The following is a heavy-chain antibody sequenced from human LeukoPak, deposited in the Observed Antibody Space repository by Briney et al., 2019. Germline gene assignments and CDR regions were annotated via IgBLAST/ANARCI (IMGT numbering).Heavy chain of an antibody. CDR2: IYPGDSDT. D-gene: IGHD3-9*01. CDR3: ARLGLESYGNAGYYYLDY. Sequence: GGSLQISCTGSGYSFTNYWIGWGRPMPGQGLEWIGTIYPGDSDTRYRPSFQGQVTISADKSISTAYLQWSSLKASDTAIYYCARLGLESYGNAGYYYLDYWGQGALVTVSS. CDR1: GYSFTNYW. J-gene: IGHJ4*02. V-gene: IGHV5-51*01.